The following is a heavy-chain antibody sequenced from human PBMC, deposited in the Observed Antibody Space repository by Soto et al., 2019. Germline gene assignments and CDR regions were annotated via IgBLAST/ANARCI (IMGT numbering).Heavy chain of an antibody. J-gene: IGHJ5*02. Sequence: QVQLVQSGAEVKKPGSSVKVSCKASGGTFSSYAISWVRQAPGQGLEWMGGIIPIFGTANYAQKFQGRVTITADESTSTAYMELSSLRSEDTAVYYCARDLDPGYSSSSNWFDPWGQGTLVTVSS. V-gene: IGHV1-69*01. D-gene: IGHD6-6*01. CDR1: GGTFSSYA. CDR2: IIPIFGTA. CDR3: ARDLDPGYSSSSNWFDP.